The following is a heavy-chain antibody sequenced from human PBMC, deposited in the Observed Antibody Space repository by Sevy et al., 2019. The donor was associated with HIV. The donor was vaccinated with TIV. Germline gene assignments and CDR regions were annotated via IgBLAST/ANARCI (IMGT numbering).Heavy chain of an antibody. CDR2: INHSGST. V-gene: IGHV4-34*01. CDR1: GGSFSGYY. CDR3: ARGSVVPAAIGYYYYGMDV. J-gene: IGHJ6*02. D-gene: IGHD2-2*01. Sequence: SETLSLTCAVYGGSFSGYYWSWIRQPPGKGLEWIGEINHSGSTNYNPSLKSRVTISVDTSKNQFSLKLGSVTAAGTAVYYCARGSVVPAAIGYYYYGMDVWGQGTTVTVSS.